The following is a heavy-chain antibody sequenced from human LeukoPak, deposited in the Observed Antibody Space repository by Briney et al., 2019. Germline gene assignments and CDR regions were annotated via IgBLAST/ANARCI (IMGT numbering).Heavy chain of an antibody. V-gene: IGHV4-59*12. CDR1: GGSIISYY. CDR3: AGGVCTSSYCYAGDYGMDV. J-gene: IGHJ6*02. Sequence: PSETLSLTCTVSGGSIISYYCSWSRQPPGKGLEWIGSIFSGGSTNYNPSLKSRTTRSLDTSKSQFSLTVSSVTAAVTAVYYGAGGVCTSSYCYAGDYGMDVWGQGTTVTVSS. D-gene: IGHD2-2*01. CDR2: IFSGGST.